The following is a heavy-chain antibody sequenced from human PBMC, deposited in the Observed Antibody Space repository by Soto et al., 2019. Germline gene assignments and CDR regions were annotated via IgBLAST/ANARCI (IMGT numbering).Heavy chain of an antibody. CDR3: PGEVASGY. V-gene: IGHV3-30*03. J-gene: IGHJ4*02. CDR1: GFTVSSYG. Sequence: QVQLVESGGGVVQPGRSLRLSCAASGFTVSSYGMHWVRQAPGKGLEWVAVISRDGGTKYYADSVKGRFTIFKDNSRNAMCLEMNGLRGEDMAGEYCPGEVASGYWGEGALVTVSS. D-gene: IGHD2-21*01. CDR2: ISRDGGTK.